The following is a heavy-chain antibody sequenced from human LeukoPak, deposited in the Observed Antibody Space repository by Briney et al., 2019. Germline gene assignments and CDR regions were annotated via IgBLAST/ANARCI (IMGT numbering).Heavy chain of an antibody. Sequence: GGSLRLSCAASGLTFSIYAMACVRQAPGKGLEWGSTINGRGVSTYYGDSVKGRFTISRDNSKNTLYLQMNSLRVDDTAVYYCASQYIEVNYYYHMDVWGTGTTVIVSS. CDR3: ASQYIEVNYYYHMDV. D-gene: IGHD5-18*01. CDR1: GLTFSIYA. J-gene: IGHJ6*03. V-gene: IGHV3-23*01. CDR2: INGRGVST.